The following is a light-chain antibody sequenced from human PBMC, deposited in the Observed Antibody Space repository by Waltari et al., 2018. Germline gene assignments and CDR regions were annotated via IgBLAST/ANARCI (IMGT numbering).Light chain of an antibody. V-gene: IGLV1-40*01. CDR2: GTS. CDR1: SSNIGAGYD. J-gene: IGLJ2*01. Sequence: QSGLTQPPSVSGAPGQRVTISCTGSSSNIGAGYDVHWYQLLPGTAPKVLIYGTSNRPSGVPDRFSGSKSGTSASLAITGLQAEDEADYYCQSYDSSLSGSVFGGGTKLTVL. CDR3: QSYDSSLSGSV.